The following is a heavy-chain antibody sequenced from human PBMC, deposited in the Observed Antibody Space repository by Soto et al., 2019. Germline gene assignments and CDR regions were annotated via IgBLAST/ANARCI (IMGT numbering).Heavy chain of an antibody. V-gene: IGHV5-51*03. CDR2: IYPGGSKT. J-gene: IGHJ3*02. CDR1: GYTFTDHW. CDR3: ARSKYPPDDFDI. Sequence: VQLVQSGAEVKKPGESLKISCESSGYTFTDHWIAWVRQMPGKGLEWMGIIYPGGSKTTYSPSFEGQVTISADKSITTAYLQWNSLRVSDTAMYYCARSKYPPDDFDIWGQGTVVTVSS.